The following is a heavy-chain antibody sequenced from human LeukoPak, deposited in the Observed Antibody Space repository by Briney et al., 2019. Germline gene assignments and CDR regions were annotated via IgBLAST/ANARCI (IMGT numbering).Heavy chain of an antibody. D-gene: IGHD6-13*01. CDR3: ARFIAAAGWFDP. CDR2: MNPNSGNT. Sequence: ASVKVSCKASGYTFTSYDIYWVRQATGQGLEWMGWMNPNSGNTGYAQKFQGRVTITRNTSISTAYMELSSLRSEDTAVYYCARFIAAAGWFDPWGQGTLVTVSS. J-gene: IGHJ5*02. CDR1: GYTFTSYD. V-gene: IGHV1-8*03.